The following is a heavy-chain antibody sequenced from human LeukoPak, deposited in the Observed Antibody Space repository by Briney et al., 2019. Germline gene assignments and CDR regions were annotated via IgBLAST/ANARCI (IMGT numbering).Heavy chain of an antibody. V-gene: IGHV3-23*01. CDR1: GFTFDDYG. CDR2: ISGSGGST. CDR3: AKDLVVVAASPEYFQH. J-gene: IGHJ1*01. Sequence: GGSLRLSCAASGFTFDDYGMSWVRQAPGKGLEWVSAISGSGGSTYYADSVKGRFTISRDNSKNTLYLQMNSLRAEDTAVYYCAKDLVVVAASPEYFQHWGQGTLVTVSS. D-gene: IGHD2-15*01.